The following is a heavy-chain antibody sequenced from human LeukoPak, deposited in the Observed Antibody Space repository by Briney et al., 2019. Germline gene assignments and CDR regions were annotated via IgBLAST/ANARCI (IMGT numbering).Heavy chain of an antibody. CDR2: ISSSGSTI. CDR1: GFTFSDYY. CDR3: AGAKLLFYYYYGMDV. D-gene: IGHD3-10*01. V-gene: IGHV3-11*01. J-gene: IGHJ6*02. Sequence: GGSLRLSCAASGFTFSDYYMSWIRQAPGKGLEWVSYISSSGSTIYYADSVKGRFTISRDNAKNSLYLQMNSLRAEDTAVYYCAGAKLLFYYYYGMDVWGQGTTVTVSS.